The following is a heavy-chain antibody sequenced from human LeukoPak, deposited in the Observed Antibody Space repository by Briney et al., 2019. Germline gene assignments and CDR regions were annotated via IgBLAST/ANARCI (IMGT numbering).Heavy chain of an antibody. CDR3: AKVREYDYVWGSYRQTPQYYFDY. J-gene: IGHJ4*02. CDR2: ISGSGGST. D-gene: IGHD3-16*02. Sequence: PGGSLRLSCAASGFTFSSYAVSWVRQAPGKGLEWVSAISGSGGSTYYADSVKGRFTISRDNSKNTLYLQMNSLRAEDTAVYYCAKVREYDYVWGSYRQTPQYYFDYWGQGTLVTVSS. CDR1: GFTFSSYA. V-gene: IGHV3-23*01.